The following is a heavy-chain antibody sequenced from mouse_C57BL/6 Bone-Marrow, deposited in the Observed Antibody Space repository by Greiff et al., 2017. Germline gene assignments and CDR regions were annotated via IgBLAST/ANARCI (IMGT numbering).Heavy chain of an antibody. D-gene: IGHD3-3*01. J-gene: IGHJ2*01. CDR3: AREGGDVGY. CDR1: GFTFSSYA. Sequence: MLVESGGGLVKPGGSLKLSCAASGFTFSSYAMSWVRQTPEKRLEWVATISDGGSYTYYPDNVKGRFTISRDNAKNNLYLQMSHLKSEDTAMYYCAREGGDVGYWGQGTTLTVSS. CDR2: ISDGGSYT. V-gene: IGHV5-4*03.